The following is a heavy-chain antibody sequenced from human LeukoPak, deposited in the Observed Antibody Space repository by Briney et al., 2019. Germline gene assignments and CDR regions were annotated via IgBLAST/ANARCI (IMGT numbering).Heavy chain of an antibody. D-gene: IGHD3-10*01. J-gene: IGHJ4*02. Sequence: PGGSLRLSCAASGFTVSSNYMSWVRQAPGKGLEWVSAISGSGGSTYYADSVKGRFTISRDNSKNTLYLQMNSLGAEDTAVYYCAKGLLWLSRTAFDYWGQGTLVTVSS. CDR3: AKGLLWLSRTAFDY. CDR2: ISGSGGST. V-gene: IGHV3-23*01. CDR1: GFTVSSNY.